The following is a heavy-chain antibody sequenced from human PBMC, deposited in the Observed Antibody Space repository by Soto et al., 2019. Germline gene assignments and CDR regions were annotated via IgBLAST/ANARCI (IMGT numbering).Heavy chain of an antibody. Sequence: QVQLVESGGGVVQPGRSLRLSCAASGFTFSSYGMHWVRQAPGKGLEWVAVIWYDGSNKYYADSVKGRFTISRDNSKNTLYLQMNSLRAEDTAVYYCARPTAVKNVCAFDIWGQGTMVTVSS. V-gene: IGHV3-33*01. J-gene: IGHJ3*02. CDR3: ARPTAVKNVCAFDI. CDR2: IWYDGSNK. D-gene: IGHD4-17*01. CDR1: GFTFSSYG.